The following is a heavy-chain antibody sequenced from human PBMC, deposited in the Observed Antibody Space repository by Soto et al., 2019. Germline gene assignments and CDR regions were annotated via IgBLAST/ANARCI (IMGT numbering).Heavy chain of an antibody. CDR2: ISSSSIYI. J-gene: IGHJ3*02. CDR3: ASGQQIRMADI. V-gene: IGHV3-11*05. D-gene: IGHD6-13*01. CDR1: GFSFSDYY. Sequence: QVQLVESGGGLVKPGGSLRLSCAASGFSFSDYYVSWLRQAPGKGLEWLSYISSSSIYINYADSVKGRFTISRDNSKNSLDLQMNSLRAEDTAVYYCASGQQIRMADIWGQGTMVTVSS.